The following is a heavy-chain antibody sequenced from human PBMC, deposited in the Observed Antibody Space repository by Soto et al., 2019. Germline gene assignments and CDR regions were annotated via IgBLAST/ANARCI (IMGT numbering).Heavy chain of an antibody. J-gene: IGHJ6*02. CDR2: IYYSGST. Sequence: PSETLSLTCTVSGGSISSYYCSWIRQPPGKGLEWIGYIYYSGSTNYNPSLKSRVTISVDTSKNQFSLKLSSVTAADTAVYYCARVVYGMDVWGQGTTVTVSS. CDR1: GGSISSYY. V-gene: IGHV4-59*01. CDR3: ARVVYGMDV.